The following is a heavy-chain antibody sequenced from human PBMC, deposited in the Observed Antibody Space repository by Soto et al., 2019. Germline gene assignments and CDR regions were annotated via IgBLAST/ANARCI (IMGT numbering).Heavy chain of an antibody. D-gene: IGHD1-26*01. V-gene: IGHV3-72*01. Sequence: GGSLRLSCAASGFTFSDHQMDWVRQAPGKGLGWVGRSRNKANSYTTEYAASVKGRFTISRDDSKNSLYLQMNSLKIEDTAVYYCARVVGAPNWFDPWGQGTLVTVSS. J-gene: IGHJ5*02. CDR3: ARVVGAPNWFDP. CDR2: SRNKANSYTT. CDR1: GFTFSDHQ.